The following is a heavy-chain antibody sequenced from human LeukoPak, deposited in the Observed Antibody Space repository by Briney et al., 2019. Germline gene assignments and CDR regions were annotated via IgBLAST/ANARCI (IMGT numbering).Heavy chain of an antibody. CDR2: IKQDGSEK. Sequence: GGSLRLSCAASGFTFSSYEMNWVRQAPGKGLEWVANIKQDGSEKYYVDSVKGRFTISRDNAKNSLYLQMNSLRTEDTAVYYCTSPQRSEAALAYWGQGALVTVSS. J-gene: IGHJ4*02. CDR1: GFTFSSYE. D-gene: IGHD2-15*01. CDR3: TSPQRSEAALAY. V-gene: IGHV3-7*05.